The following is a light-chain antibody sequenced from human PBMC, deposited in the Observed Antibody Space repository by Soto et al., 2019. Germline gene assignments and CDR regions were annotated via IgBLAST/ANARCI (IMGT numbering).Light chain of an antibody. CDR1: QSISRY. CDR3: QQYGSSGT. CDR2: AAS. V-gene: IGKV1-39*01. Sequence: DIQMTQSPSSLSASVGDRVTITCRASQSISRYLNWYQHRPGQAPKLLINAASNLRSGVPSRFSGSGSGTDFTLTSTSLQPEDFAVYYCQQYGSSGTVGQGTKVDSK. J-gene: IGKJ1*01.